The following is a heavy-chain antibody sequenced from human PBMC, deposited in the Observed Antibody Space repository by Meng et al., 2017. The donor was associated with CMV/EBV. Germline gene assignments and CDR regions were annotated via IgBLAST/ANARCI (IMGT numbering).Heavy chain of an antibody. CDR2: ISSSSSYI. J-gene: IGHJ4*02. Sequence: GESLKISCAASGFTFSSYSMNWVRQAPGKGLEWVSSISSSSSYIYYADSVKGRFTISRDNAKNSLYLQMNSLRAEDTAVYYCARGRLGSYSSVDYWGQGTLVTAS. CDR1: GFTFSSYS. CDR3: ARGRLGSYSSVDY. V-gene: IGHV3-21*01. D-gene: IGHD1-26*01.